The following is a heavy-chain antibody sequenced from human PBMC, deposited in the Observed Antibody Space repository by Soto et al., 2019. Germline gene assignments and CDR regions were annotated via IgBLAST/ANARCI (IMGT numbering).Heavy chain of an antibody. CDR3: ASPQYNWNNPFVY. D-gene: IGHD1-20*01. J-gene: IGHJ4*02. Sequence: QVQLQQWGAGLLKPSDTLSLTCAVYGGSLSGHYWSWLRQPPGKGLEWIGEINHLGSTDYNPSLRSRVTISVDTSKNQFSLRLTSVTAADTAVYYSASPQYNWNNPFVYWGQGTLVTVSS. CDR1: GGSLSGHY. V-gene: IGHV4-34*01. CDR2: INHLGST.